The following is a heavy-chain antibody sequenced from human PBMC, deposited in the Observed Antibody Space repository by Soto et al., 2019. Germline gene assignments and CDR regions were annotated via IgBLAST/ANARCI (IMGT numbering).Heavy chain of an antibody. CDR2: IYYSGST. D-gene: IGHD5-18*01. V-gene: IGHV4-31*03. J-gene: IGHJ3*02. CDR3: ARGGDTAMGNAFDI. CDR1: GGSISSGGYY. Sequence: QVQLQESGPGLVKPSQTLSLTCTVSGGSISSGGYYWSWIRQHPGKGLEWIGYIYYSGSTYYNPSLKSRVTIPVDTSKNHFSLKLSSVTAADTAVYYCARGGDTAMGNAFDIWGQGTMVTVSS.